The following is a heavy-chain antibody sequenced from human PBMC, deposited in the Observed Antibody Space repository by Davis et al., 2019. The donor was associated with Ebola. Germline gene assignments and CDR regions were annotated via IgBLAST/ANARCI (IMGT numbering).Heavy chain of an antibody. CDR1: GGSISSGGYY. J-gene: IGHJ5*02. D-gene: IGHD6-13*01. Sequence: PSETLSLTCTVSGGSISSGGYYWSWIRQHPGKGLEWIGYIYYSGSTYYNPSLKSRVTISVDTSKNQFSLKLSSVTAADTAVYYCARREEGAAGTKKDKFDPWGQGTLVTVSS. V-gene: IGHV4-31*03. CDR2: IYYSGST. CDR3: ARREEGAAGTKKDKFDP.